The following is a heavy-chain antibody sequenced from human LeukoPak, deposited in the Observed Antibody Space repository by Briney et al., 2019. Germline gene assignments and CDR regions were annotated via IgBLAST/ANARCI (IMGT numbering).Heavy chain of an antibody. CDR3: ASSRGLLHYYMDV. Sequence: SVKVSCKASGGTFLNYAFSWVRQAPGQGLEWMGGIIPIFGAANYAQKFQGRVTITTDESTTTVYMELSSLRSDDTAVYYCASSRGLLHYYMDVWGKGTTVTVSS. CDR2: IIPIFGAA. CDR1: GGTFLNYA. V-gene: IGHV1-69*05. D-gene: IGHD3-22*01. J-gene: IGHJ6*03.